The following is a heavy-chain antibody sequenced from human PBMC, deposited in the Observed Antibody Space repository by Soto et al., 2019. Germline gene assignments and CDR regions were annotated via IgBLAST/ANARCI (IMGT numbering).Heavy chain of an antibody. D-gene: IGHD3-3*01. J-gene: IGHJ4*01. CDR1: GFTFSKAW. Sequence: GGSLRLSCVASGFTFSKAWITCVRQTPGKGLQWVVQIKSIADGGTRDYASPAQGRFIISRDDSKRTSYLQIISLKTADSDLYFCGAVGGNVLQWQRYDFWGQGTLVTVSS. CDR3: GAVGGNVLQWQRYDF. CDR2: IKSIADGGTR. V-gene: IGHV3-15*01.